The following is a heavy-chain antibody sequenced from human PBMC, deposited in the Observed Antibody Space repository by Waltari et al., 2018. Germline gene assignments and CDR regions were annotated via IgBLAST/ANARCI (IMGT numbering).Heavy chain of an antibody. CDR2: IYYSGST. J-gene: IGHJ3*02. D-gene: IGHD1-26*01. CDR3: ARDRVGAILGRAFDI. Sequence: QVQLQESGPGLVKPSETLSLTCTVSGGSISSYYWSWTRRPPGKGLEWIGYIYYSGSTNYNPSLKSRVTISVDTSKNQFSLKLSSVTAADTAVYYCARDRVGAILGRAFDIWGQGTMVTVSS. V-gene: IGHV4-59*01. CDR1: GGSISSYY.